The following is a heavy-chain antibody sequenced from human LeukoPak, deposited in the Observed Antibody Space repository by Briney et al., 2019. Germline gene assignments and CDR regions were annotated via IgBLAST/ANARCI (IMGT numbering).Heavy chain of an antibody. Sequence: GRSLRLSCAASGFTFDDYAMHWVRQAPGKGLEWVSGISWNSGSIGYADSVKGRFTISRDKAKNSLYLQMNSLRAEDTALYYCAKDRSSSWYGDYFDYWGQGTLVTVSS. J-gene: IGHJ4*02. D-gene: IGHD6-13*01. CDR3: AKDRSSSWYGDYFDY. CDR1: GFTFDDYA. CDR2: ISWNSGSI. V-gene: IGHV3-9*01.